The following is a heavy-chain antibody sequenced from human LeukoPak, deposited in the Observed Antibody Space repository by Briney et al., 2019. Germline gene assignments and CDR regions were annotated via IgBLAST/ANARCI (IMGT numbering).Heavy chain of an antibody. V-gene: IGHV4-34*01. J-gene: IGHJ6*03. CDR3: ASSRGYTSGLWYYYMDV. Sequence: SETLSLTCAVYGGSFSGYYWSWIRQPPGKGLEWIAEINNSGTTNYNPSLKGRVTISVDTSKNQFSLKPTSVTAADTAVYYCASSRGYTSGLWYYYMDVWGKGTTVTVSS. CDR2: INNSGTT. D-gene: IGHD6-25*01. CDR1: GGSFSGYY.